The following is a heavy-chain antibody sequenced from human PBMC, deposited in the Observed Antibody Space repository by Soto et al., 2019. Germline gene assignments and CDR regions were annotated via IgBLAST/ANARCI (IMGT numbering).Heavy chain of an antibody. CDR3: ASYDFWSGYGEPFDY. V-gene: IGHV3-30*03. J-gene: IGHJ4*02. CDR1: GFTFSSYG. Sequence: LRLSCAASGFTFSSYGMHWVRQAPGKGLEWVAVISYDGSNKYYADSVKGRFTISRDNSKNTLYLQMNSLRAEDTAVYYCASYDFWSGYGEPFDYWGQGTLVTVSS. D-gene: IGHD3-3*01. CDR2: ISYDGSNK.